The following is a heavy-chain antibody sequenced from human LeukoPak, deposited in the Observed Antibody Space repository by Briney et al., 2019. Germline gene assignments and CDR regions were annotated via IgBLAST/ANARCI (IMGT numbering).Heavy chain of an antibody. CDR1: GYTFTSYY. V-gene: IGHV1-46*01. CDR2: INPSGGST. Sequence: ASVKVSCKASGYTFTSYYMHWVRQAPGQGLEWMGIINPSGGSTSYAQKFQGRVTMTRDTSISTAYMELSRLRSDDTAVYYCAREESGSYYYWGQGTLVTVSS. D-gene: IGHD1-26*01. CDR3: AREESGSYYY. J-gene: IGHJ4*02.